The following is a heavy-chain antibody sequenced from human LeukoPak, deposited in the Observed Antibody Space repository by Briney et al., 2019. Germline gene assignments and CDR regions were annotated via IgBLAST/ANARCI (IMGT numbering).Heavy chain of an antibody. Sequence: SETLSLTCAVYGGSFSGYYWSWIRQPPGKGLEWIGEINHSGSTNYNPSLKSRVTISVDTSKNQFSLKLSSVTAADTAVYYCARHFYDSSGYYHYYFDYWGQGTLVTVSS. CDR2: INHSGST. V-gene: IGHV4-34*01. CDR3: ARHFYDSSGYYHYYFDY. D-gene: IGHD3-22*01. J-gene: IGHJ4*02. CDR1: GGSFSGYY.